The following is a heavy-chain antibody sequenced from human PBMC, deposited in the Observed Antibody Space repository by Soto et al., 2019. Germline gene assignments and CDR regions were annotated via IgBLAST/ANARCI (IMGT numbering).Heavy chain of an antibody. Sequence: ASVKGSCKVSGYTLTELSMHWVRQAPGKGLEWMGGFDPEDGETIYAQKFQGRVTMTEDTSTDTAYMELSSLRSEDTAVYYCATRSGGSYYYFDYWGQGTLVTVSS. CDR1: GYTLTELS. CDR2: FDPEDGET. CDR3: ATRSGGSYYYFDY. V-gene: IGHV1-24*01. D-gene: IGHD1-26*01. J-gene: IGHJ4*02.